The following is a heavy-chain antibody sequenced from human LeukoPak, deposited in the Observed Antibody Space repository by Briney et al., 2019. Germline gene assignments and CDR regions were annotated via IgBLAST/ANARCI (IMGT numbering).Heavy chain of an antibody. Sequence: PGRSLRLSCAASGFTFSNYWVTWVRQAPGKGLEWVANIRRDGNEKYSVDSVRGRFTISRDNAKNTLYLQMNSLRAEDTAVYYCARDGGDCSSTSCYDRLDYWGQGTLVTVSS. CDR1: GFTFSNYW. CDR3: ARDGGDCSSTSCYDRLDY. V-gene: IGHV3-7*04. D-gene: IGHD2-2*01. CDR2: IRRDGNEK. J-gene: IGHJ4*02.